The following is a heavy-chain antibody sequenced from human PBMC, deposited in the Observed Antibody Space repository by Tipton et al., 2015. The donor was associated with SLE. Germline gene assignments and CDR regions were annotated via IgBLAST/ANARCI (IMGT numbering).Heavy chain of an antibody. CDR1: GGSISSSNNY. CDR2: RYNSGST. Sequence: TLSLTCTVSGGSISSSNNYWGWVRQPPGKGLEWIGNRYNSGSTYFNSSLKSRVTISVDTSKNQFSLKLNSVTAADTAVYYCARLCCIASSGTGYFHHWGQGALVTVSS. D-gene: IGHD6-13*01. V-gene: IGHV4-39*07. J-gene: IGHJ1*01. CDR3: ARLCCIASSGTGYFHH.